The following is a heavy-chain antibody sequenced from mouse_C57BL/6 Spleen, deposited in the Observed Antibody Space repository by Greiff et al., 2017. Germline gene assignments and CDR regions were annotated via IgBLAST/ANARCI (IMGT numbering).Heavy chain of an antibody. D-gene: IGHD2-3*01. CDR3: AKNDDGYHLGRY. Sequence: VQRVESGPGLVQPSQSLSITCTVSGFSLTSYGVHWVRQSPGKGLEWLGVIWRGGSTDYNAAFMSRLSITKDNSKSQVFFKMNSLQADDTAIYYCAKNDDGYHLGRYWGQGTSVTVSS. V-gene: IGHV2-5*01. J-gene: IGHJ4*01. CDR1: GFSLTSYG. CDR2: IWRGGST.